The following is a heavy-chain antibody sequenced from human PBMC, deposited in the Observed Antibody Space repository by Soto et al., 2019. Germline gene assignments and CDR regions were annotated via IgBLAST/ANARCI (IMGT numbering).Heavy chain of an antibody. CDR2: ISWNSGSI. CDR3: AKDAVPAAPFAYYYMDV. Sequence: EVQLVESGGGLVQPGRSLRLSCAASGFTFDDYAMHWVRQAPGKGLEWVSGISWNSGSIGYADSVKGRFTISRDNAKNSLYLQMNSLRAEDTALYCCAKDAVPAAPFAYYYMDVWGKGTTVTVSS. CDR1: GFTFDDYA. V-gene: IGHV3-9*01. J-gene: IGHJ6*03. D-gene: IGHD2-2*01.